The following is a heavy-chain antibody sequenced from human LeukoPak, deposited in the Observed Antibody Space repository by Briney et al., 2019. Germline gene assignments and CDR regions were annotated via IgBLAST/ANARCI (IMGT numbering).Heavy chain of an antibody. V-gene: IGHV4-30-4*08. CDR1: GGSISSYY. CDR3: ARGAAMVFWDYYYYGMDV. D-gene: IGHD5-18*01. CDR2: IYYSGST. Sequence: SETLPLTCTVSGGSISSYYWSWIRQPPGKGLEWIGYIYYSGSTYYNPSLKSRVTISVDTSKNQFSLKLSSVTAADTAVYYCARGAAMVFWDYYYYGMDVWGQGTTVTVSS. J-gene: IGHJ6*02.